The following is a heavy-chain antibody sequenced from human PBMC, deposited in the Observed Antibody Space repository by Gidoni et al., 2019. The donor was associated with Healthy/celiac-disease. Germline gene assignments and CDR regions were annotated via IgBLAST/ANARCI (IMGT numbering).Heavy chain of an antibody. CDR2: IYWDDDK. CDR3: AHTLLRFLEWLPRTLDAFDI. D-gene: IGHD3-3*01. CDR1: GFSLSTSGVG. Sequence: QITLKESGPTLVKPTQTLTLTCTFSGFSLSTSGVGVGWIRQPPGKALEWLALIYWDDDKRYSPSLKSRLTITKDTSKNQVVLTMTNMDPVDTATYYCAHTLLRFLEWLPRTLDAFDIWGQGTMVTVSS. V-gene: IGHV2-5*02. J-gene: IGHJ3*02.